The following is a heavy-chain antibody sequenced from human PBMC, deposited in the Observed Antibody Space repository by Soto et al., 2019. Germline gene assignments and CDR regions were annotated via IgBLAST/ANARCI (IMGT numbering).Heavy chain of an antibody. V-gene: IGHV4-4*02. CDR1: GGSISSSNW. J-gene: IGHJ6*02. Sequence: QVQLQESGPGLVKPSGTLSLTCAVSGGSISSSNWWSWVRQPPGKGLEWIGEIYHSGSTKYNPSLKSRVTISVDKSKNQFSLKLSSVTAADTAVYYCARASGNDYGDSNYYSGMDVWGQGTTVTVSS. CDR3: ARASGNDYGDSNYYSGMDV. D-gene: IGHD4-17*01. CDR2: IYHSGST.